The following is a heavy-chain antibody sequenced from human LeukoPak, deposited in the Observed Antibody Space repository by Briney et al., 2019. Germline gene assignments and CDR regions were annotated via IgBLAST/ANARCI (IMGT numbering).Heavy chain of an antibody. D-gene: IGHD6-19*01. CDR1: GYSFTSHW. CDR2: IYPGDFET. CDR3: ARLIGSGWYDY. Sequence: GESLKISCKASGYSFTSHWIGWVRQMSGKGLEWKGIIYPGDFETRYSPSFQGQVTISADKSISTAYLQWSSLKASDTATYYCARLIGSGWYDYWGQGTLVTVSS. V-gene: IGHV5-51*01. J-gene: IGHJ4*02.